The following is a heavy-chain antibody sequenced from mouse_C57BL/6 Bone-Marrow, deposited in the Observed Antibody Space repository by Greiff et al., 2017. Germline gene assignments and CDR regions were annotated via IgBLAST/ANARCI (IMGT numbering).Heavy chain of an antibody. CDR3: AIGEGTIDSSGY. J-gene: IGHJ2*01. V-gene: IGHV1-74*01. Sequence: QVQLQQPGAELVKPGASVQVSCKASGFTFTSYWMHWVPQRPGQGLEWIGRIHPSDSEPIYTQKFKGKATLTVDKSTSTAYMQLNSLTSEDSAVYYCAIGEGTIDSSGYWGQGTTLTVSS. CDR1: GFTFTSYW. D-gene: IGHD3-2*02. CDR2: IHPSDSEP.